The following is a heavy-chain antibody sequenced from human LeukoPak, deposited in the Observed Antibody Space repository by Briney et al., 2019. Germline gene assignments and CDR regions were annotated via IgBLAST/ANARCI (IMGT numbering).Heavy chain of an antibody. CDR3: ARDNTMVRGVIDY. CDR1: GGSISSGDYY. CDR2: IYYSGST. V-gene: IGHV4-30-4*08. D-gene: IGHD3-10*01. Sequence: PSETLSLTCTVSGGSISSGDYYWSWIRQPPGKGLEWIGYIYYSGSTYYNPSLKSRVTISVDTSKNQFSLKLSSVTAADTAVYYCARDNTMVRGVIDYWGPGTLVTVSS. J-gene: IGHJ4*02.